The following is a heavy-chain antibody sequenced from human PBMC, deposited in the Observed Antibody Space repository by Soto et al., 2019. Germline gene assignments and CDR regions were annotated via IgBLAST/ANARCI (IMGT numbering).Heavy chain of an antibody. Sequence: EVQLVESGGGLVQPGGSLRLSCAASGFTFSSHTMNWVRQAPGKGLEWISFITSTSSTKNYADSVKGRFTISRDNANNSLYLQMNSLRDEDTAVYYCATRITMVRGPYYYSAMDVWGQGTTVTVSS. CDR2: ITSTSSTK. V-gene: IGHV3-48*02. D-gene: IGHD3-10*01. CDR1: GFTFSSHT. J-gene: IGHJ6*02. CDR3: ATRITMVRGPYYYSAMDV.